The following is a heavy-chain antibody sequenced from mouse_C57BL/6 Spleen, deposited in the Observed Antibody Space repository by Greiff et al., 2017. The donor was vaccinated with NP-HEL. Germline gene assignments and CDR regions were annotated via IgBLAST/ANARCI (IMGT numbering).Heavy chain of an antibody. V-gene: IGHV1-72*01. CDR1: GYTFTSYW. CDR2: IDPNSGGN. J-gene: IGHJ2*01. Sequence: QVQLQQPGAELVKPGASVKLSCKASGYTFTSYWMHWVKQRPGRGLEWIGRIDPNSGGNKYNEKFKSKATLTVDKPSSTAYMQLSRLTSEDSAVYYCARPHYDYDEGYYFDYWGQGTTLTVSS. D-gene: IGHD2-4*01. CDR3: ARPHYDYDEGYYFDY.